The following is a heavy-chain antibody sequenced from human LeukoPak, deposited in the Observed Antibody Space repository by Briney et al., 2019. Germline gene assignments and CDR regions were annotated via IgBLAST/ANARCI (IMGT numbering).Heavy chain of an antibody. CDR1: GFTFSSYA. V-gene: IGHV3-23*01. CDR2: IRSSGGST. CDR3: AKDRRGASGWDYFDY. Sequence: GGSLRLSCAASGFTFSSYAMHWVRQAPGKGLEWVSTIRSSGGSTYYADSVKGRFTISRDNSKNTLYLQMNSLRAEDTAVYYCAKDRRGASGWDYFDYWGQGTLVIVSS. D-gene: IGHD6-19*01. J-gene: IGHJ4*02.